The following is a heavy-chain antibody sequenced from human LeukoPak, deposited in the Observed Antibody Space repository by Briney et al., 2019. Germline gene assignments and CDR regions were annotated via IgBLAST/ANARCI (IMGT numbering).Heavy chain of an antibody. CDR2: ISGSGGRT. Sequence: TGGSQRLSCAASGFTFSSFVMSWVRQAPGKGLEWVSAISGSGGRTYYADSVKGRFTISRDNSKNTLYLQMNSLRAEDTAVYYCAKDRWGETTVTTNDYWGQGTLVTVSS. V-gene: IGHV3-23*01. CDR3: AKDRWGETTVTTNDY. D-gene: IGHD4-17*01. CDR1: GFTFSSFV. J-gene: IGHJ4*02.